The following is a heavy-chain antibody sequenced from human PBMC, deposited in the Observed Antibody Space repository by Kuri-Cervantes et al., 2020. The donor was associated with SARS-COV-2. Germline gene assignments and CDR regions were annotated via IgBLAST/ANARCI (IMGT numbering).Heavy chain of an antibody. Sequence: VSYLPSRYAFTYLYIHGVRQAPGQGFEWMVNIKPSDGWTSYAQKFQGRVTVTSDTSTSTVYMELRSLRSEDRAIYFCARDRKYYYDNAAYRPRGDAVDIWGEGPVVTVSS. CDR1: RYAFTYLY. CDR2: IKPSDGWT. D-gene: IGHD3-22*01. V-gene: IGHV1-46*01. J-gene: IGHJ3*02. CDR3: ARDRKYYYDNAAYRPRGDAVDI.